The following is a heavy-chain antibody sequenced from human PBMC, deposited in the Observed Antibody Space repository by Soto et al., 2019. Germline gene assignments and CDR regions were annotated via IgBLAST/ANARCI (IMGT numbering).Heavy chain of an antibody. CDR2: IYPGDSDT. CDR3: ARTLTPPLGATNYYGMDV. Sequence: GESLKISCKGSGYSFTSYWIGWVRQMPGKGLERMGIIYPGDSDTRYSPSFQGQVTISADKSISTAYLQWSSLKASDTAMYYCARTLTPPLGATNYYGMDVWGQGTTVTVSS. D-gene: IGHD1-26*01. CDR1: GYSFTSYW. J-gene: IGHJ6*02. V-gene: IGHV5-51*01.